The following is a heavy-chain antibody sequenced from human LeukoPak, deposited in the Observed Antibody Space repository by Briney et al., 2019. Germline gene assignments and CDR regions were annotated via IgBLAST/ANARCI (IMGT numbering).Heavy chain of an antibody. CDR3: ARVGDYYDRGHAFDI. J-gene: IGHJ3*02. V-gene: IGHV4-39*01. D-gene: IGHD3-22*01. CDR1: GGSISSSSYY. CDR2: IYYSGST. Sequence: SETLSLTCTVSGGSISSSSYYWGWIRQPPGKGLEWIGSIYYSGSTYYNPSLKSRVTISVDTSKNQFSLKLSSVTAADTAVYYCARVGDYYDRGHAFDIWGQGTMVTVSS.